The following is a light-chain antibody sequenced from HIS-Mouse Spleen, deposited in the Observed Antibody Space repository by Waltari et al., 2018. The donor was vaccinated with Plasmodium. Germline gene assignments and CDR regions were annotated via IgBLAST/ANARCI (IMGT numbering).Light chain of an antibody. Sequence: QSALTQPASVSGSPGQSITISCTGTSSDVGSYNLVSWYQQHPGKAPKLMIYEGSKRPSGFSIRFSGSKSGNTASLTISGLQAEDEADYYCCSYAGSSTNWVFGGGTKLTVL. J-gene: IGLJ3*02. CDR2: EGS. CDR1: SSDVGSYNL. V-gene: IGLV2-23*01. CDR3: CSYAGSSTNWV.